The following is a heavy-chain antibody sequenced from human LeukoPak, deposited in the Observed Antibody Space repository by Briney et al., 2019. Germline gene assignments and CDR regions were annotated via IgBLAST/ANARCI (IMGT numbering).Heavy chain of an antibody. Sequence: GGSLRLSCAASGFTFSSYGMHWVRQAPGKGLEWVAIISYDGSNKYYADSVKGRFTISRDNSKNTLYLQMDSLRAEDTAVYYCARLAVGGWDIRYWGQGTLVTVSS. CDR2: ISYDGSNK. V-gene: IGHV3-30*03. CDR3: ARLAVGGWDIRY. CDR1: GFTFSSYG. J-gene: IGHJ4*02. D-gene: IGHD6-19*01.